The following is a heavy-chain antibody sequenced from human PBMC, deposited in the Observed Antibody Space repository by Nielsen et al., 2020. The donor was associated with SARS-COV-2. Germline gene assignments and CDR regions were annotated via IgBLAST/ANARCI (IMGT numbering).Heavy chain of an antibody. CDR3: ARRGYSYGFDY. J-gene: IGHJ4*02. CDR1: GYTFTSYA. Sequence: ASVKVSCKASGYTFTSYAMNWVRHAPGQGLEWMGWINTNTGNPTYAQGFTGRFVFSLDTSVSTAYLQIRSLKAEDTAVYYCARRGYSYGFDYWGQGTLVTVSS. V-gene: IGHV7-4-1*01. CDR2: INTNTGNP. D-gene: IGHD5-18*01.